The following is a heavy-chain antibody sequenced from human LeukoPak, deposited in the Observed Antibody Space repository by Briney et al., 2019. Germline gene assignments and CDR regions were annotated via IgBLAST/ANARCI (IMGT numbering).Heavy chain of an antibody. CDR1: GFTFSSYA. V-gene: IGHV3-23*01. CDR2: ISGSGGSP. Sequence: GGSLRLSCAASGFTFSSYAISWVRQAPGKGLEWVSAISGSGGSPYYADSVKGRFTISRDNSKNTLYLQMNSLRAEDTAVYYCAKDLWSSQVEAFDIWGQGTMVTVSS. D-gene: IGHD2/OR15-2a*01. CDR3: AKDLWSSQVEAFDI. J-gene: IGHJ3*02.